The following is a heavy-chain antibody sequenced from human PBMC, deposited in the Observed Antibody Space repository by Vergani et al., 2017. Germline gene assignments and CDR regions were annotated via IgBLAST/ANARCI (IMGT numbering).Heavy chain of an antibody. CDR3: AKDRPQLWLGGGMDV. Sequence: EEQLLETGGGLVQPGGSLRLSCAASGITFNSYARSWVRQAPGKGLEWVSAISGSGGSTYYADSVKGRFTISRDNSKNTLYLQMNSLRAEDTAVYYCAKDRPQLWLGGGMDVWGQGTTVTVS. CDR2: ISGSGGST. D-gene: IGHD5-18*01. CDR1: GITFNSYA. J-gene: IGHJ6*02. V-gene: IGHV3-23*01.